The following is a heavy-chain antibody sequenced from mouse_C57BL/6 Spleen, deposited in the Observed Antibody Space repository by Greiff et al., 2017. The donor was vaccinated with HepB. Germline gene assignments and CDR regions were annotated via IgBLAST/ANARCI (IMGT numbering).Heavy chain of an antibody. V-gene: IGHV1-26*01. D-gene: IGHD1-1*01. CDR2: INPNNGGT. J-gene: IGHJ1*03. CDR1: GYTFTDYY. Sequence: VQLQQSGPELVKPGASVKISCKASGYTFTDYYMNWVKQSHGKSLEWIGDINPNNGGTSYNQKFKGKATLTVDKSSSTAYMELRSLTSEDSAVYYCAKNYGSSSRWYFDVWGTGTTVTVSS. CDR3: AKNYGSSSRWYFDV.